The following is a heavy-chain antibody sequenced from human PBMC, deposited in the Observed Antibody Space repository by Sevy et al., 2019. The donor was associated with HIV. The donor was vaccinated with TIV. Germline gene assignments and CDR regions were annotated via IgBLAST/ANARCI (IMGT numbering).Heavy chain of an antibody. Sequence: GGSLRLSCAASGFTFSGSAMHWVRQASGKGLEWVGRIRSKANSYATAYAASVKGRFTISRDDSKNTAYPQMNSLKTEDTAVYYCTRHRGDEEMATRADYWGQGTLVTVSS. CDR3: TRHRGDEEMATRADY. CDR1: GFTFSGSA. D-gene: IGHD5-12*01. J-gene: IGHJ4*02. CDR2: IRSKANSYAT. V-gene: IGHV3-73*01.